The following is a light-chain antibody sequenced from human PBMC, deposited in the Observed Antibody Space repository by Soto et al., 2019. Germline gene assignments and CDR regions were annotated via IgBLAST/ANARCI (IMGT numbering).Light chain of an antibody. V-gene: IGKV1-5*03. Sequence: DIQMTQSPSTLSASVGDRVTITCRASQIIGTWLAWYQQKPGRAPKLLIYKASTLDSGVPSRFSGSGSGTEFTLTISSLQPDDYSSYYYQDCNNYPITFGGGTKVAIK. CDR3: QDCNNYPIT. CDR1: QIIGTW. CDR2: KAS. J-gene: IGKJ4*01.